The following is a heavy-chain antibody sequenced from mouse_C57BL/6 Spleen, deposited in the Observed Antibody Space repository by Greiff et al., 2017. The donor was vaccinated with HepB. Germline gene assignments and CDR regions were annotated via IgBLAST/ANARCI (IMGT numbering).Heavy chain of an antibody. CDR2: INPNNGGT. CDR1: GYTFTDYY. D-gene: IGHD1-1*01. CDR3: AREGGYYGSSPFDY. V-gene: IGHV1-26*01. J-gene: IGHJ2*01. Sequence: EVQLQQSGPELVKPGASVKISCKASGYTFTDYYMNWVKQSHGKSLEWIGDINPNNGGTSYNQKFKGKATLTVDKSSSTAYMELRSLTSEDSAVDYGAREGGYYGSSPFDYWGQGTTLTVSS.